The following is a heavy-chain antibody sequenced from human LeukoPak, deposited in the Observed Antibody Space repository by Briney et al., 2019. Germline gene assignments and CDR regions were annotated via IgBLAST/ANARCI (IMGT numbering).Heavy chain of an antibody. J-gene: IGHJ4*02. CDR2: ITSSGGST. V-gene: IGHV3-23*01. CDR1: GFAFSDYY. D-gene: IGHD3-3*01. Sequence: GGSLRLSCAASGFAFSDYYMNWIRQAPGKGLEWVSAITSSGGSTYYADSVKGRFTISRDNSKNTLSLQMNSLRAEDTAVYYCARASFGVIVGPDYWGQGTLVTVSS. CDR3: ARASFGVIVGPDY.